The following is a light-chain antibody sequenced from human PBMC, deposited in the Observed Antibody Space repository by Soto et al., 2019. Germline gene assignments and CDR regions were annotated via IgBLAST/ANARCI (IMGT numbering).Light chain of an antibody. Sequence: DIQMTQSPSFLSASVGDRVTISCRASQSINTYLNWYQHKPGKAPKLLIYGTSDLQSGIPSRFSGVGSGTDFTLTISSLQPEDFATYYCQQSFSTLLITFGQGTRLEFK. J-gene: IGKJ5*01. CDR2: GTS. V-gene: IGKV1-39*01. CDR1: QSINTY. CDR3: QQSFSTLLIT.